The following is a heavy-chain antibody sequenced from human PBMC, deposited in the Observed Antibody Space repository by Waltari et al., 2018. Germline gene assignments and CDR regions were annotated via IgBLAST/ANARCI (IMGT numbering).Heavy chain of an antibody. CDR2: ISGSGGST. Sequence: EVQLLESGGGLVQHGGSLRLSCAASGFTFSSYAMSWVRQAPGKGLEWVSAISGSGGSTYYADSVKGRFTISRDNSKNTLYLQMNSLRAEDTAVYYCAKAPGNYVYYGMDVWGQGTTVTVSS. J-gene: IGHJ6*02. V-gene: IGHV3-23*01. CDR3: AKAPGNYVYYGMDV. D-gene: IGHD3-10*01. CDR1: GFTFSSYA.